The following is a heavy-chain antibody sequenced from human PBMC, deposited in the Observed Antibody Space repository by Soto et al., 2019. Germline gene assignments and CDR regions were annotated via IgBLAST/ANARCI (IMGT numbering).Heavy chain of an antibody. CDR2: INPNSGGT. D-gene: IGHD2-15*01. CDR3: ARDGCSGGSCYYYYYGMDV. Sequence: ASVKVSCKASGYTFTGYYMHGVREAPGEGLEWMGWINPNSGGTNYAQKFQGWVTMTRDTSISTAYMELSRLRSDDTAVYYCARDGCSGGSCYYYYYGMDVWGQGTTVTVSS. CDR1: GYTFTGYY. J-gene: IGHJ6*02. V-gene: IGHV1-2*04.